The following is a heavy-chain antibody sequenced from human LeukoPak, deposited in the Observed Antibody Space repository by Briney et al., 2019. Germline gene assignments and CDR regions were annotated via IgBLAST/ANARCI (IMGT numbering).Heavy chain of an antibody. CDR3: ASMGYYYDSSGYYRY. D-gene: IGHD3-22*01. V-gene: IGHV3-11*01. CDR2: ISSSGSTI. Sequence: GGSLRLSCAASGFTFSDYYMSWIRQAPGKGLEWDSYISSSGSTIYYADSVKGRFTISRDNAKNSLYLQMNSLRAEDSAVFYCASMGYYYDSSGYYRYWGQGTLVTVSS. CDR1: GFTFSDYY. J-gene: IGHJ4*02.